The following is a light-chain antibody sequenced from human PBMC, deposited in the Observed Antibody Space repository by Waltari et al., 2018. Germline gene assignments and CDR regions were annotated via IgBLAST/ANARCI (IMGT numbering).Light chain of an antibody. CDR2: DAS. J-gene: IGKJ4*01. V-gene: IGKV3-11*01. CDR1: QSVSSY. Sequence: EIVLTQSPATLSLSPGERATLSCRARQSVSSYLAWYQQKPGQAPRLLIYDASNRATATPASFSGSGSGTDFTLNISSQETEDFAVYYCQQRSNWPRTFGGGTKVEIK. CDR3: QQRSNWPRT.